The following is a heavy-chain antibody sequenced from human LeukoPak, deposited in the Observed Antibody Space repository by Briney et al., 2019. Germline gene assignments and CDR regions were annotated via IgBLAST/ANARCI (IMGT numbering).Heavy chain of an antibody. Sequence: PGGSLRLSCAASGFTFSTYTLHWVRQAPGKGLEYVSAITGDGLTTFYANSVKGRFTISRDNSKNTLYLQMNSLRAEDTAVYYCAKDGDFWSGHNWFDPWGQGTLVTVSS. V-gene: IGHV3-64*04. CDR1: GFTFSTYT. CDR2: ITGDGLTT. D-gene: IGHD3-3*01. CDR3: AKDGDFWSGHNWFDP. J-gene: IGHJ5*02.